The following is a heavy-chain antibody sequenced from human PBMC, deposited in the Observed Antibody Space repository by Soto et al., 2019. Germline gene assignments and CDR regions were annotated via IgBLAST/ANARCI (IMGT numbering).Heavy chain of an antibody. D-gene: IGHD3-10*01. J-gene: IGHJ5*02. Sequence: SGPTLVNPTETLTLTCTVSGFSLSNARMGVSWIRQPPGKALEWLAHIFSNDEKSYSTSLKSRLTISRDTSKSQVVLTMTNMDPVDTATYYCARMLGFGALNWFDPWGQGTLVTVSS. CDR2: IFSNDEK. CDR3: ARMLGFGALNWFDP. CDR1: GFSLSNARMG. V-gene: IGHV2-26*01.